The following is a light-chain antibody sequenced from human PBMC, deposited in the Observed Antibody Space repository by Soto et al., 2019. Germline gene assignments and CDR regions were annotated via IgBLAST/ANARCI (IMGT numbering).Light chain of an antibody. Sequence: IHMTHSPSALSASVVYRATITFLASQSISSWLAWYQQKPGKAPKLLIYDSSTLQSGVPSRYSGSGSGTEFTLTISNLQPDDFATYYCQQYESYSPWTFGQGTKVDIK. V-gene: IGKV1-5*01. J-gene: IGKJ1*01. CDR1: QSISSW. CDR2: DSS. CDR3: QQYESYSPWT.